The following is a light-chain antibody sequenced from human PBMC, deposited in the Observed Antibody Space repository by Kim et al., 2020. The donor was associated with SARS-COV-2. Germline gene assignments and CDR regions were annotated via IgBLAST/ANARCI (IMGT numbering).Light chain of an antibody. V-gene: IGKV3-15*01. CDR3: QQYNNWPPLT. CDR2: GAS. J-gene: IGKJ3*01. CDR1: QSVGGN. Sequence: CPGESATPSCGASQSVGGNLAWDQQKHGQAPRRVSYGASTRATGVPARFSGGGYGTEFTLTISSLQSEDFAVYYCQQYNNWPPLTFGPGTRVDIK.